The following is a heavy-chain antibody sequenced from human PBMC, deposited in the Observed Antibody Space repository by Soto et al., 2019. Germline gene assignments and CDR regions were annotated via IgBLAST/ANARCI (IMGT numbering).Heavy chain of an antibody. Sequence: PAESLSLTCTFSGRSVSIRGYYWPGIRQHPGRGLEWIGYIYYSGSTYYNPSLKSRVTISVDTSKNQFSLKLSSVTAADTAVYYCARSLHYYDSSGYSEFDYWGQGTLVTVSS. J-gene: IGHJ4*02. CDR2: IYYSGST. V-gene: IGHV4-31*03. D-gene: IGHD3-22*01. CDR3: ARSLHYYDSSGYSEFDY. CDR1: GRSVSIRGYY.